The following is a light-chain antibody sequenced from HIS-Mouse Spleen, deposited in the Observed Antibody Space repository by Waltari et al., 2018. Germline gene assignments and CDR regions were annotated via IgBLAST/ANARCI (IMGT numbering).Light chain of an antibody. J-gene: IGLJ3*02. CDR2: EGS. V-gene: IGLV2-23*01. CDR1: SSDGGRHNL. CDR3: CSYAGSSTWV. Sequence: QSPLPQPASLSWSPGQPTTISCTGTSSDGGRHNLLTWYQQHPGKAPKLMIYEGSKRPSGVSNRFSGSKSGNTASLTISGLQAEDEADYYCCSYAGSSTWVFGGGTKLTVL.